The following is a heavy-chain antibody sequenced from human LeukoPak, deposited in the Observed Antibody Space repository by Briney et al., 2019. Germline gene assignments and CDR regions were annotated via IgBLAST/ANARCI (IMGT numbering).Heavy chain of an antibody. J-gene: IGHJ3*02. CDR3: ARRVPEADAFDI. CDR2: IYYSGST. Sequence: PSETQSLTCTVSGGSINSSSYYCRWIRQPPGKGLQWNGSIYYSGSTYYNPSLKSRVTISVDTSKNQFSLKLSSVTAADTAVYYWARRVPEADAFDIWGQGTMVTVSS. CDR1: GGSINSSSYY. V-gene: IGHV4-39*01. D-gene: IGHD1-14*01.